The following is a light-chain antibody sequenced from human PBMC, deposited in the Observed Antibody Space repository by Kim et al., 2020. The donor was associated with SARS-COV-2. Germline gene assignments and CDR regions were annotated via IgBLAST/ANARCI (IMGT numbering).Light chain of an antibody. CDR1: QSVHTW. J-gene: IGKJ1*01. V-gene: IGKV1-5*01. CDR3: QHYNSYSRA. CDR2: DTS. Sequence: ASVGESITITCRASQSVHTWLAWYQQKPGKAPKLLIYDTSSGKSGVPARFSGSGSGTDFSLTISSLQPDDFATYCCQHYNSYSRAFGQGTKVDIK.